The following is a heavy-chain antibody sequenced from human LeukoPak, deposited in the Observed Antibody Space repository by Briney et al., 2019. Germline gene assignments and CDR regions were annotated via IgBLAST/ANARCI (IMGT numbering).Heavy chain of an antibody. CDR1: GGSISSSDYY. CDR3: ARTTSTGWTWG. J-gene: IGHJ4*02. D-gene: IGHD6-19*01. CDR2: IYHSGST. Sequence: PSETLSLTCTVSGGSISSSDYYWGWIRQPPGKGLEWIGSIYHSGSTYYNPSLKSRVTISVDTSKNQFPLKLSSVTAADTAIYYCARTTSTGWTWGWGQGTLVTVSS. V-gene: IGHV4-39*06.